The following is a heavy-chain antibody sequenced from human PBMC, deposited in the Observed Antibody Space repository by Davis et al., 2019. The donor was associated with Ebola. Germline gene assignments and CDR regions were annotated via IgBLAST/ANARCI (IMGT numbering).Heavy chain of an antibody. CDR3: ARVGGSGYYSRDYYYYYGMDV. CDR2: INHSGST. D-gene: IGHD3-22*01. CDR1: GGSFSGYY. Sequence: SETLSLTCAVYGGSFSGYYWSWIRQPPGKGLEWIGEINHSGSTNYNPSLKSRVTISVDTSKNQLSLKLSSVTAADTAVYYCARVGGSGYYSRDYYYYYGMDVWGQGTTVTVSS. V-gene: IGHV4-34*01. J-gene: IGHJ6*02.